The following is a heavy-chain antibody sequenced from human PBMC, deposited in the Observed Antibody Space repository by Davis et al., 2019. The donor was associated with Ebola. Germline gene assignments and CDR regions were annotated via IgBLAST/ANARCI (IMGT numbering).Heavy chain of an antibody. CDR1: GFTFSSYE. CDR3: ARGAGQRRGMDV. Sequence: SLTLSCPASGFTFSSYEMNWVRQAPGKVLEWVSYISSSGYIIHHADSVKGRFTISRDNAKNSLYIQMNSLRADDTAIYYCARGAGQRRGMDVWGPGTTVTVSS. D-gene: IGHD6-25*01. J-gene: IGHJ6*02. CDR2: ISSSGYII. V-gene: IGHV3-48*03.